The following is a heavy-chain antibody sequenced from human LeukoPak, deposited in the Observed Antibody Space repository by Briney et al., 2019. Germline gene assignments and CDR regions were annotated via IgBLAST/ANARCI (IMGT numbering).Heavy chain of an antibody. CDR1: GFTFYNYW. D-gene: IGHD1-26*01. V-gene: IGHV3-7*01. CDR3: ARVSGGFGTYRVDY. J-gene: IGHJ4*02. Sequence: GGSLGLSCAASGFTFYNYWMTWVRQAPGKGLEWVANIKQDGSEKYYLGSARGRFTISRDNTENSLYLQMNSLRADDTAVYYCARVSGGFGTYRVDYWGQGTLVTVSS. CDR2: IKQDGSEK.